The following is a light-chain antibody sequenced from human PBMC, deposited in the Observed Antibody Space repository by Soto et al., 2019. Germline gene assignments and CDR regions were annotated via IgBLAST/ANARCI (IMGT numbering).Light chain of an antibody. J-gene: IGKJ3*01. CDR1: QDIGKY. CDR3: QQYDNLPRT. V-gene: IGKV1-33*01. Sequence: DIQMTQSPSSLSASVGDRVTITCQASQDIGKYLNWYQHKRGKAPKLLIYDASKLQTGVPSRFSGSGSGTSFAFTITSLQPEDIATYYCQQYDNLPRTFGPGTKVDFK. CDR2: DAS.